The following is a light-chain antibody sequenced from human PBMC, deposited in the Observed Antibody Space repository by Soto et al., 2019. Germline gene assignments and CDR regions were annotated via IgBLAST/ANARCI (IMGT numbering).Light chain of an antibody. J-gene: IGLJ1*01. CDR2: EVI. CDR1: SSDVGTFNL. V-gene: IGLV2-14*02. CDR3: SSYISSSTLNV. Sequence: QSVLTQVASVSGSPGQSITISCTGTSSDVGTFNLVSWYQQHPGKAPRLMIYEVIKRPSGVSNRFSGSKSGNTASLTISGLQAEDEADYYCSSYISSSTLNVFGTGTKVTVL.